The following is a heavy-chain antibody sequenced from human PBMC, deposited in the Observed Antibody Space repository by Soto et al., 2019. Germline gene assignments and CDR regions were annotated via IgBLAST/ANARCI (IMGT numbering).Heavy chain of an antibody. D-gene: IGHD6-6*01. CDR1: GFTFSSYA. CDR3: ARASSSSKRLPEKD. Sequence: QVQLVESGGGVVQPGRSLRLSCAASGFTFSSYAMHWVRQAPGKGLEWVAVISYDGSNKYYADSVKGRFTISRDNSKNPLYLQMNSLRAEDTAVYYCARASSSSKRLPEKDWGQGTLVTVSS. CDR2: ISYDGSNK. J-gene: IGHJ4*02. V-gene: IGHV3-30-3*01.